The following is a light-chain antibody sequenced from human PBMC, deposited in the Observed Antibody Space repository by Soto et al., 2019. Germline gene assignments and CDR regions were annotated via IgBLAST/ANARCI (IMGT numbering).Light chain of an antibody. CDR3: QQYNSWPLT. J-gene: IGKJ4*01. V-gene: IGKV3D-15*01. CDR1: HSVSSN. CDR2: DAS. Sequence: ELVMTQSPATLSVSPGERATLSCRASHSVSSNLAWYQQQPGQAPRLLIYDASTRATGIPARFSGSGSGTAFILPVSSLLSEDFAVYYCQQYNSWPLTFGGGTKVEIK.